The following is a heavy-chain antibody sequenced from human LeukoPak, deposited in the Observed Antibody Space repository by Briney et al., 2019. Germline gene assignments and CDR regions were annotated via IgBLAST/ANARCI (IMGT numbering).Heavy chain of an antibody. Sequence: GGTLRLSCAASGFTFSSYAMSWVRQAPGKGLEWVSGISGSGGSTYYADSVKGRFTISRDNSKNTLYLQMNSLRAEDTAVYYCAKVGGITIYSFGPDYWGQGTLVTVSS. J-gene: IGHJ4*02. CDR3: AKVGGITIYSFGPDY. D-gene: IGHD3-9*01. V-gene: IGHV3-23*01. CDR2: ISGSGGST. CDR1: GFTFSSYA.